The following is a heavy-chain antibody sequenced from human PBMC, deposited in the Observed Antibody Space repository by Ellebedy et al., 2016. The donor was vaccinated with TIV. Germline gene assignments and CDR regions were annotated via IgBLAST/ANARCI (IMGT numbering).Heavy chain of an antibody. V-gene: IGHV3-33*06. D-gene: IGHD3-16*01. Sequence: PGGSLRLSCTASGFTFSTYAMHWVRQSPDKGLEWVSLIWYDGTNDNYADSVKGRFTISRDNSKNTLYLQMNSLRVEDTAIYYCVKESRVEPRGGIRVDYWGQGTLVTVSS. CDR3: VKESRVEPRGGIRVDY. J-gene: IGHJ4*02. CDR2: IWYDGTND. CDR1: GFTFSTYA.